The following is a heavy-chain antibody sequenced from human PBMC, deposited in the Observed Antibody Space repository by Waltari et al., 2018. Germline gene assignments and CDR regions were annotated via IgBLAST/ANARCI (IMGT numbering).Heavy chain of an antibody. CDR3: ARAQWEQWGGAFDI. CDR2: IYGGDST. J-gene: IGHJ3*02. Sequence: EVQLVESGGRLIQPGGSMGLSCAASGFTVGSNYMRWVPQAPGKGLEWVSGIYGGDSTYYADSVKGRFTISRDNSKNTLYLQMNSLRAEDTAVYYCARAQWEQWGGAFDIWGQGTMVTVSS. CDR1: GFTVGSNY. D-gene: IGHD1-26*01. V-gene: IGHV3-53*01.